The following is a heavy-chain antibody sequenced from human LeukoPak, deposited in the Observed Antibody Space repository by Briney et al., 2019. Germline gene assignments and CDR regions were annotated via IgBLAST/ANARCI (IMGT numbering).Heavy chain of an antibody. Sequence: SETLSLTCTVSGGSISSYYWSWIRQPAGKGLEWIGRIYTSGSTNYNPSLKSRVTMSVDTSKNQFSLKLSSVTAADTAVYYCARDRIQIPAATDDAFDIWGQGTMVTVSP. J-gene: IGHJ3*02. V-gene: IGHV4-4*07. CDR1: GGSISSYY. CDR3: ARDRIQIPAATDDAFDI. CDR2: IYTSGST. D-gene: IGHD2-2*01.